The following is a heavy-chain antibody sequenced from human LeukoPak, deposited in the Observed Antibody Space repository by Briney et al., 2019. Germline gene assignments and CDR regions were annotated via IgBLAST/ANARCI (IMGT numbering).Heavy chain of an antibody. CDR1: GFTVSSNY. V-gene: IGHV3-53*05. D-gene: IGHD1-26*01. J-gene: IGHJ4*02. CDR2: IYSGGST. Sequence: GGSLRLSCAASGFTVSSNYMSWVRQAPGKGLEWVSVIYSGGSTYYADSVKGRFTISRDNSKNTLYLQMNSLRAEDTAVYYCAKITTFIVGATPDYWGQGTLVTVSS. CDR3: AKITTFIVGATPDY.